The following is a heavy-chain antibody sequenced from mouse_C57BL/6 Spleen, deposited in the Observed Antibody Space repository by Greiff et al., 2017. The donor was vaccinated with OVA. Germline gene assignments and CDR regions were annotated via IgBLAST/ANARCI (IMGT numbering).Heavy chain of an antibody. V-gene: IGHV1-77*01. CDR3: AREGNYDYFDY. CDR2: IGPGSGST. Sequence: QVQLQQSGAELVKPGASVKISCKASGYTFTDYYINWVKQWPGQGLEWIGKIGPGSGSTYYNEKFKGKATLTADKSSSTAYMQLSSLTSEDAAVYFCAREGNYDYFDYWGQGTTLTVSS. D-gene: IGHD1-1*02. J-gene: IGHJ2*01. CDR1: GYTFTDYY.